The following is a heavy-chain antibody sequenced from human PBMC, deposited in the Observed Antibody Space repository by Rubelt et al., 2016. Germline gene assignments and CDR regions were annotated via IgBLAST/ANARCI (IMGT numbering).Heavy chain of an antibody. J-gene: IGHJ4*02. CDR2: IRGSGDRT. CDR1: GFTFSSYA. Sequence: EVQLLESGGGLVQFGGSLRLSCAASGFTFSSYAMSWVRQAPGKGLEWVSGIRGSGDRTYYADSVKGRFTISRDISKSTLYLQMNSLGAEDTAVNYCATSKVNSGSCGAVLDYWGQGALVIVSS. V-gene: IGHV3-23*01. D-gene: IGHD1-26*01. CDR3: ATSKVNSGSCGAVLDY.